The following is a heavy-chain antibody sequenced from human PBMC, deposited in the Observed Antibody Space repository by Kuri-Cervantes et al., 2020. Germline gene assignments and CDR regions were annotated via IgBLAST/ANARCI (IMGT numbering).Heavy chain of an antibody. Sequence: SETLSLTCTVSGGSISSSSYYWGWIRQPPGKGLEWIGNIYYSGSTYYNPSLKSRVTISVDTSKIQFSLKLSSVTAADTAVYCCARAGRSCSGGSCYFYAFDIWGQGTMVTDSS. CDR1: GGSISSSSYY. J-gene: IGHJ3*02. CDR2: IYYSGST. D-gene: IGHD2-15*01. CDR3: ARAGRSCSGGSCYFYAFDI. V-gene: IGHV4-39*07.